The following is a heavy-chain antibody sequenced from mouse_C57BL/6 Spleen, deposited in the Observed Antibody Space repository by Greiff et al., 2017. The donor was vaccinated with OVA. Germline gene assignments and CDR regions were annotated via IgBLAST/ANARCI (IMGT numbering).Heavy chain of an antibody. CDR2: IHPNSGST. D-gene: IGHD4-1*01. Sequence: VQLQQPGAELVKPGASVKLSCKASGYTFTSYWMHWVKQRPGQGLEWIGMIHPNSGSTNYNEKFKSKATLTVDKSSSTAYMQLSSLTSEDSAVYYGARDLGRDAMDYWGQGTSVTVSS. CDR3: ARDLGRDAMDY. J-gene: IGHJ4*01. CDR1: GYTFTSYW. V-gene: IGHV1-64*01.